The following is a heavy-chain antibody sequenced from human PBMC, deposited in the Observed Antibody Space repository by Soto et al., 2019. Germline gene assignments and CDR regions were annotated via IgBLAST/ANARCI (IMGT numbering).Heavy chain of an antibody. Sequence: QVQLVESGGGVVQPGRSLRLSCAASGFTFSSYGMHWVGQAPGKGLEWVAVISYDGSNKYYADSVKGRFTISRDNSKNKLYLQMNSLRAEDTAVYYCAKSGWGYCSSTSCYGKIYYYYMDVWGKGTTVTVSS. J-gene: IGHJ6*03. CDR2: ISYDGSNK. CDR1: GFTFSSYG. CDR3: AKSGWGYCSSTSCYGKIYYYYMDV. V-gene: IGHV3-30*18. D-gene: IGHD2-2*01.